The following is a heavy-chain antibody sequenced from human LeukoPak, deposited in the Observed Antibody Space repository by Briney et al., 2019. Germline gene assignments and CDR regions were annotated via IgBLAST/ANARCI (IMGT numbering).Heavy chain of an antibody. V-gene: IGHV4-39*07. Sequence: PSETLSLTCTVSGGSISSSSYYWGWIRQPPGKGLEWIGSIYYSGSTYYNPSLKSRVTISVDTSKNQFSLKLSSVTAADTAVYYCARIPSNLEWLFSTYYFDYWGQGTLVTVSS. D-gene: IGHD3-3*01. J-gene: IGHJ4*02. CDR3: ARIPSNLEWLFSTYYFDY. CDR2: IYYSGST. CDR1: GGSISSSSYY.